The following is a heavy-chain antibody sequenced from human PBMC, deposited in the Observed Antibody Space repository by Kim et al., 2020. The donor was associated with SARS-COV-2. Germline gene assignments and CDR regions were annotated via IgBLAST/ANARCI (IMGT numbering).Heavy chain of an antibody. D-gene: IGHD1-26*01. CDR3: ARGIWELLLRMVSTYYFDY. Sequence: ASVKVSCKASGYTFTSYDINWVRQATGQGLEWMGWMNPNSGNTGYAQKFQGRVTMTRNTSISTAYMELSSLRSEDTAVYYCARGIWELLLRMVSTYYFDYWGQGTLVTVSS. CDR1: GYTFTSYD. J-gene: IGHJ4*02. V-gene: IGHV1-8*01. CDR2: MNPNSGNT.